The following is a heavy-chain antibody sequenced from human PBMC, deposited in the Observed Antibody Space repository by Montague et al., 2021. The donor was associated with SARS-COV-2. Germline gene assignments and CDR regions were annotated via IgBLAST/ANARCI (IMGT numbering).Heavy chain of an antibody. CDR3: TRDYRSIVGDGLDI. CDR2: ISTSAYTT. D-gene: IGHD3-16*02. CDR1: GFTFSNYD. J-gene: IGHJ3*02. V-gene: IGHV3-48*03. Sequence: SLRLSCAASGFTFSNYDMNWVRQAPGKGPEWISYISTSAYTTSYAGSMKGRFTISRDNGKDSLYLRMNSLRVEDTAVYYCTRDYRSIVGDGLDIWGQGTKVTVSS.